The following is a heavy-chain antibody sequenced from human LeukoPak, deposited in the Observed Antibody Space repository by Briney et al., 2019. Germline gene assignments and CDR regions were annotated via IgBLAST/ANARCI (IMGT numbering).Heavy chain of an antibody. CDR1: GFTFTDYY. J-gene: IGHJ4*02. Sequence: PGGSLRLSCAASGFTFTDYYMSWIRQAPGKGLEWVSYIGVSGFTIYYADSVKGRFTISRDNPKNSVYLQMNSLRAEDTAVYFCARRNTAPDYWGQGTLVTVSS. CDR2: IGVSGFTI. D-gene: IGHD5-18*01. V-gene: IGHV3-11*01. CDR3: ARRNTAPDY.